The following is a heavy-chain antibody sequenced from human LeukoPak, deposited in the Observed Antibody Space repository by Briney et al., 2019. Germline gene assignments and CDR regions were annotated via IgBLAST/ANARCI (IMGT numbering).Heavy chain of an antibody. J-gene: IGHJ6*02. Sequence: PGGSLRLSCAASGFTFSSYSMNWVRQAPGKGLEWVSSISSSSSYIYYADSVKGRFTISRDNAKNSLYLQMNSLRAEDTGVYYCERDRRYCSGGCCYNYYGMDVWGQGTTVSVPS. CDR2: ISSSSSYI. V-gene: IGHV3-21*01. CDR1: GFTFSSYS. D-gene: IGHD2-15*01. CDR3: ERDRRYCSGGCCYNYYGMDV.